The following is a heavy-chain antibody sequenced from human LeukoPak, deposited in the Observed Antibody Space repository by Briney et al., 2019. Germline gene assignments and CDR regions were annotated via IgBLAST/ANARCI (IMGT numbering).Heavy chain of an antibody. J-gene: IGHJ4*02. V-gene: IGHV4-4*07. Sequence: PSETLSLTCTVSGASISSFYWSWIRQPAGKGLEWIGRVFTSGNNNYNPSVKSRVIMSGDRSKNQFSLKLSSVTAADTAVYYCARVGDSATYFDYWGQGTLVTVSS. CDR2: VFTSGNN. CDR3: ARVGDSATYFDY. CDR1: GASISSFY. D-gene: IGHD2-21*02.